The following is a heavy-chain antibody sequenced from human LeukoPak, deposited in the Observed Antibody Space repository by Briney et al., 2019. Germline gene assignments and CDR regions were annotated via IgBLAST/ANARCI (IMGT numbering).Heavy chain of an antibody. J-gene: IGHJ4*02. V-gene: IGHV3-66*01. CDR3: ARGWLALFDY. CDR2: IYSGGST. CDR1: GLTFSDYS. Sequence: GGSLRLSCAASGLTFSDYSMTWVRQVPGKGLEWVSVIYSGGSTYYADSVKGRFTISRDNSKNTLYLQMNSLRAEDTAVYYCARGWLALFDYWGQGTLVTVSS. D-gene: IGHD5-24*01.